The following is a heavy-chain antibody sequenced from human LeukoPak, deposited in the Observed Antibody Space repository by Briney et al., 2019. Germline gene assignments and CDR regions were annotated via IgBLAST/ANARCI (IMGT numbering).Heavy chain of an antibody. J-gene: IGHJ3*02. CDR2: ISSSSSYI. D-gene: IGHD3-16*02. CDR3: ARDNGMITFGGVIGNAFDI. V-gene: IGHV3-21*01. Sequence: GGSLRLSCAASGFTFSSYSMNWVRQAPGKGLEWVSSISSSSSYIYYADSVKGRFTISRDNAKNSLYLQMNSLRAEDTAVYYCARDNGMITFGGVIGNAFDIRGQGTMVTVSS. CDR1: GFTFSSYS.